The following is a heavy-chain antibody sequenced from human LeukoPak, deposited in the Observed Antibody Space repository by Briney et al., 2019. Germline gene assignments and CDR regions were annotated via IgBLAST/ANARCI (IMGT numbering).Heavy chain of an antibody. J-gene: IGHJ6*03. CDR2: IDYSGST. V-gene: IGHV4-59*01. D-gene: IGHD3/OR15-3a*01. CDR1: GGSISAYY. CDR3: ARTLRGMLFDSRLGYYYYMDV. Sequence: PSETLSLTCTVSGGSISAYYRTWIRQPPGKGLEWIWYIDYSGSTNYNPSLKSRVIISIDTSKNHFSLKLTSVTAAVTAVYYCARTLRGMLFDSRLGYYYYMDVWGKGTTVTVSS.